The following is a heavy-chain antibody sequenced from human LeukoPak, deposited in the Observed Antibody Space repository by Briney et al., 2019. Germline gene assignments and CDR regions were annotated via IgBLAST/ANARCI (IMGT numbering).Heavy chain of an antibody. CDR2: ISWNSGSI. V-gene: IGHV3-9*01. Sequence: PGGSLRLSCVASGFTFSTSAMHWVRQAPGKGLEWVSGISWNSGSIGYADSVKGRFTISRDNAKNSLYLQMNSLRAEDTALYYCAKDMGPLVGATHFDYWGQGTLVTVSS. CDR3: AKDMGPLVGATHFDY. D-gene: IGHD1-26*01. CDR1: GFTFSTSA. J-gene: IGHJ4*02.